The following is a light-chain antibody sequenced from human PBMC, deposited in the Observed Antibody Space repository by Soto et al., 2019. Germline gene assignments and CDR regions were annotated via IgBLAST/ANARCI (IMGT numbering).Light chain of an antibody. Sequence: QSALTQPASVSGSPGQSVTISCTGSSSDVGGYNYVSWYQHHPGRAPKVVIFELSNRPSGVSHRFSGSKSGNTASLTISGLQAEDEADYYCSSYTTSSTRGVVFGGGTQLTVL. J-gene: IGLJ2*01. CDR3: SSYTTSSTRGVV. CDR2: ELS. V-gene: IGLV2-14*01. CDR1: SSDVGGYNY.